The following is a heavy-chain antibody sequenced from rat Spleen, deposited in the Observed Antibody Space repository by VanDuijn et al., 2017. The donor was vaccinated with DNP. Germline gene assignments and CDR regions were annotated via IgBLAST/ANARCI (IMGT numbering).Heavy chain of an antibody. V-gene: IGHV2-6*01. D-gene: IGHD1-3*01. CDR3: ASTLVNYGTYGYYAMDA. J-gene: IGHJ4*01. Sequence: QVQLKESGPGLVQPSQTLSLTCTVSGFSLTSYTLNWIRQPPGEGLEWIATMSGGGSTFYNSVFKSRLSISKDTSKSQVFLKMNSLQTEDTATYYCASTLVNYGTYGYYAMDAWGQGTSVTVSS. CDR1: GFSLTSYT. CDR2: MSGGGST.